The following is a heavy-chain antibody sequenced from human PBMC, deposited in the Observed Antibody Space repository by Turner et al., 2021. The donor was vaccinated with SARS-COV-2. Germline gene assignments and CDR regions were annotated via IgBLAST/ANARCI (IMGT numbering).Heavy chain of an antibody. CDR3: ARGGGYSYGALDY. V-gene: IGHV4-34*01. Sequence: QVQLQQWGAGLLKPSETLSLTCAVYGGSFSGYYWSWIRQPPGKGLEWIGEINHSGSTNYNPSLKSRVTISVDTSKNQLSLNLSSVTAADTAVYYCARGGGYSYGALDYWGQGTLVTVSS. J-gene: IGHJ4*02. CDR2: INHSGST. CDR1: GGSFSGYY. D-gene: IGHD5-18*01.